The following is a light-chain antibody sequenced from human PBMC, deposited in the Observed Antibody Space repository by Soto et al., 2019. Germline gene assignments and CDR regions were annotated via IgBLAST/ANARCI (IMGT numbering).Light chain of an antibody. CDR1: SSNIGSHF. V-gene: IGLV1-47*01. J-gene: IGLJ3*02. CDR2: RDG. CDR3: AVWDDSLTGWV. Sequence: QSVLTQPPSASGTPGQSLTISCSGSSSNIGSHFVYWYQHLPGTAPKLLIYRDGQRPSGVPARFFGSKSGTSASLAISGLRSEDEADYYCAVWDDSLTGWVFGGGTKVTVL.